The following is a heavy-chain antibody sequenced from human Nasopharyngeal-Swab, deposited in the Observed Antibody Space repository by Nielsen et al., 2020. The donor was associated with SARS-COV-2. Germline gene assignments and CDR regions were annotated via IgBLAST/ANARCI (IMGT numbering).Heavy chain of an antibody. CDR2: INPNSGGT. D-gene: IGHD6-19*01. CDR1: GYTFTGYY. J-gene: IGHJ3*02. Sequence: ASVKVSCKASGYTFTGYYMHWVRQAPGQGLEWMGRINPNSGGTNYAQKFQGRVTMTRDTSISTAYMELSRLRSDDTAVYYCARLTVSSSGISSGAFDIWGQGTMVTVSS. CDR3: ARLTVSSSGISSGAFDI. V-gene: IGHV1-2*06.